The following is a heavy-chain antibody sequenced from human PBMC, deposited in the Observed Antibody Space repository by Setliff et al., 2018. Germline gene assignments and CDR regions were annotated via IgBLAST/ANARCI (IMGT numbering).Heavy chain of an antibody. CDR1: GGSISSSSYY. D-gene: IGHD5-18*01. V-gene: IGHV4-39*07. CDR2: IFYSGST. J-gene: IGHJ4*02. Sequence: PSESLSLTCTVSGGSISSSSYYWVWISQPPGKGLEWIGNIFYSGSTYYNPSLKSRVTISIVTSKNQFSLKLSSVTAADTAVYFCASTTYGYSYDYWGQGTLVTVSS. CDR3: ASTTYGYSYDY.